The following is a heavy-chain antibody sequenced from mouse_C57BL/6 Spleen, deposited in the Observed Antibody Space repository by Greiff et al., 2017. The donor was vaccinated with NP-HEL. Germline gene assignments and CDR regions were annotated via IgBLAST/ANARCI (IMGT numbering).Heavy chain of an antibody. CDR2: IGPGSGST. CDR3: PILWDGYDDYAMDY. CDR1: GYTFTDYY. Sequence: LQESGAELVKPGASVKISCKASGYTFTDYYINWVKQRPGQGLEWIGKIGPGSGSTYYNEKFKGKATLTADKSSSTAYMQLSSLTSEDSAVYFCPILWDGYDDYAMDYWGQGTSVTVSS. D-gene: IGHD2-2*01. V-gene: IGHV1-77*01. J-gene: IGHJ4*01.